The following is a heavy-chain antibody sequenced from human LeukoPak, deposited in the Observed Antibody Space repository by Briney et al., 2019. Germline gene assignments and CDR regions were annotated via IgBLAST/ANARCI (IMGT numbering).Heavy chain of an antibody. D-gene: IGHD1-14*01. V-gene: IGHV4-4*02. CDR3: AREIVGGFNPGAY. J-gene: IGHJ4*02. CDR2: IHRSGST. CDR1: PDSTTSNF. Sequence: PSETLSLTCTVSPDSTTSNFWSWVRQPPGKGLEWIGEIHRSGSTNYNPSLQSRVTISIDRSKNQIALELSSVTAADTAVYYCAREIVGGFNPGAYWGQGTLVTVST.